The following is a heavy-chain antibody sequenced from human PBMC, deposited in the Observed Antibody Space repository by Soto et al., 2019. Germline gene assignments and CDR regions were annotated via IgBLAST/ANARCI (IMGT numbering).Heavy chain of an antibody. CDR2: ISSSGSTI. V-gene: IGHV3-11*01. CDR3: ARFGPVEWLLAFDI. Sequence: GGSLRLSCAASGFTFSDYYMSWIRQAPGKGLEWVSYISSSGSTIYYADSVKGRFTISRDNAKNSLYLQMNSLRAEDTAVYYCARFGPVEWLLAFDIWGQGTMVTVSS. J-gene: IGHJ3*02. D-gene: IGHD3-3*01. CDR1: GFTFSDYY.